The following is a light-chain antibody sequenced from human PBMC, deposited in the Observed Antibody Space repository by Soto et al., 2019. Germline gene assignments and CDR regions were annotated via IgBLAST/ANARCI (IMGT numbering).Light chain of an antibody. CDR1: QAVNTR. CDR2: LTS. CDR3: QQYGSPPIT. J-gene: IGKJ5*01. V-gene: IGKV3-20*01. Sequence: IGLSQSPATVSAFPGDRVTLSCRASQAVNTRLAWYQHKPGQAPRPLIYLTSNRAAGVPSRFSAWGSETDFTLTISRLEPEDFAVYYCQQYGSPPITFGQGTRLEIK.